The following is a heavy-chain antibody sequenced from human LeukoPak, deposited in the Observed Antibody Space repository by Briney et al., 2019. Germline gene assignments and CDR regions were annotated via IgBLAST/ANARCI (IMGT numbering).Heavy chain of an antibody. V-gene: IGHV1-69*04. D-gene: IGHD6-13*01. J-gene: IGHJ4*02. Sequence: GSSVKVSCKASGGTFSSYAISRVRQAPGQGLEWMGRIIPILGIANYAQKFQGRVTITADKSTSTAYMELSSLRSEDTAVYYCARIAAAGTWFDYWGQGTLVTVSS. CDR3: ARIAAAGTWFDY. CDR2: IIPILGIA. CDR1: GGTFSSYA.